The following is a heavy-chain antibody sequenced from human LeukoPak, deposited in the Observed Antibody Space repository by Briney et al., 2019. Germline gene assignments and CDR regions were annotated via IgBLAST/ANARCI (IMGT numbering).Heavy chain of an antibody. Sequence: ASVKVSCKASGGTFSSYAISWVRQAPGQGLEWMGWINTNTGNPTYAQGFTGRFVFSLDTSVSTAYLQISSLKAEDTAVYYCAGIYSGGYEGSDYWGQGTLVTVSS. D-gene: IGHD6-19*01. J-gene: IGHJ4*02. CDR3: AGIYSGGYEGSDY. CDR2: INTNTGNP. V-gene: IGHV7-4-1*02. CDR1: GGTFSSYA.